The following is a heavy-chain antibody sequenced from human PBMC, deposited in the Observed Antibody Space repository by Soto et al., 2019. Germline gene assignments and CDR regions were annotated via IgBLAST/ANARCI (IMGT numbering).Heavy chain of an antibody. D-gene: IGHD3-22*01. CDR3: ARDYYYDSSGYLGY. Sequence: VASVKVSCKASGYTFTSYGVSWVRQAPGQGLEWMGWISAYNGNTNYAQKLQGRVTMTTDTSTSTAYMELRSLRSDDTAVYYCARDYYYDSSGYLGYWGQGTLVTVSS. CDR1: GYTFTSYG. V-gene: IGHV1-18*01. CDR2: ISAYNGNT. J-gene: IGHJ4*02.